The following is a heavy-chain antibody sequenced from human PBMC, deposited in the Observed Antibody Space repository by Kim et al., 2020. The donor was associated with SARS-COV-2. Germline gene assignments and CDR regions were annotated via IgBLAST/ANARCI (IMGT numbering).Heavy chain of an antibody. Sequence: ASVKVSCTASGSTFNTDYIHWVRQAPGQGLEWMGIINPDGDNANYTQNFEGRLTMTRDTSTNTVFMELSSLRSEDTAVYYCVRAWEQFFDSWGQGTLVT. V-gene: IGHV1-46*02. J-gene: IGHJ4*02. CDR3: VRAWEQFFDS. CDR2: INPDGDNA. D-gene: IGHD1-1*01. CDR1: GSTFNTDY.